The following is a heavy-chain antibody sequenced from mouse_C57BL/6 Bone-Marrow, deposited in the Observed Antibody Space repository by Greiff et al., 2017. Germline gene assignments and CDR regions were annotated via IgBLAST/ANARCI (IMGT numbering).Heavy chain of an antibody. D-gene: IGHD2-12*01. CDR1: GYTFTEYT. CDR2: FYPGSGSI. Sequence: VMLVESGAELVKPGASVKLSCKASGYTFTEYTIHWVKQRSGQGLEWIGWFYPGSGSIKYNEKFKDKATLTADKSSSTVYMELSRLTSEDSAVYFGARHGAYYKRNGYAMDYWGQGTSVTVSS. J-gene: IGHJ4*01. CDR3: ARHGAYYKRNGYAMDY. V-gene: IGHV1-62-2*01.